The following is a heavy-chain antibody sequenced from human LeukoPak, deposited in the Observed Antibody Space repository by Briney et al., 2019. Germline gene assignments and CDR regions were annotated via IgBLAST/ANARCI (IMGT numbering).Heavy chain of an antibody. CDR2: IRSKVYGGTT. CDR1: GFTFGDYV. V-gene: IGHV3-49*03. Sequence: GGSLRLSCTASGFTFGDYVMSWFRQAPRKGLEWVGFIRSKVYGGTTEYAPSVKGKFTISRDDSKSIAYLQMNSMKTEDTAVYYCTRERSTMVRGVIAYWGQGTLVTVSS. J-gene: IGHJ4*02. D-gene: IGHD3-10*01. CDR3: TRERSTMVRGVIAY.